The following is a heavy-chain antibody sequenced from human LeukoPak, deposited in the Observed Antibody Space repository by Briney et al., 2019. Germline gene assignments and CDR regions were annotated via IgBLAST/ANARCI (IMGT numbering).Heavy chain of an antibody. CDR1: GYTFTSYY. V-gene: IGHV1-46*01. D-gene: IGHD1-26*01. CDR3: ARGAYRVGAPGWHYYYYYMDV. J-gene: IGHJ6*03. CDR2: INPSGVST. Sequence: GASVKVSCKASGYTFTSYYMHWVRQAPGQGLEWMGIINPSGVSTSYAQKFQGRVTMTRDTSTSTVYMELSSLRSEDTAVYYCARGAYRVGAPGWHYYYYYMDVWGKGTTVTISS.